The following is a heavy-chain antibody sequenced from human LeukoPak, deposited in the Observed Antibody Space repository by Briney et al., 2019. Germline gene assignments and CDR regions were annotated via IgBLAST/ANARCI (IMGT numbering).Heavy chain of an antibody. CDR2: VSGGGEST. CDR3: AKDPNGDYVGTFDM. J-gene: IGHJ3*02. D-gene: IGHD4-17*01. CDR1: GFTFSSFA. Sequence: PGGSLRLSCAASGFTFSSFAMSWVRQAPGKGLEWVSLVSGGGESTYYAASVKGRFTVSRDSSKNTLYLQMNSLRDEDTAAYYCAKDPNGDYVGTFDMWGQGTMVTVSS. V-gene: IGHV3-23*01.